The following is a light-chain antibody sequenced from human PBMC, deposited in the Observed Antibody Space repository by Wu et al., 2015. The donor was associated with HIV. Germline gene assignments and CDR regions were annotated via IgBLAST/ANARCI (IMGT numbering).Light chain of an antibody. J-gene: IGKJ1*01. CDR2: GAT. CDR1: QTVTSGY. V-gene: IGKV3-20*01. Sequence: EVVLTQSPGTLSLSPRERATLSCRSSQTVTSGYLAWYQQKPGQAPRLLIYGATSRAIDTPDRFSGDGSEKDFTLTISRVEPEDFAVYYCQQYSDSIRTFGQGTKVELK. CDR3: QQYSDSIRT.